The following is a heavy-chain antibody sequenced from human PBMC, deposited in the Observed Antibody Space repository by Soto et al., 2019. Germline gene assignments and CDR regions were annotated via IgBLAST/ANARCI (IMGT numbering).Heavy chain of an antibody. J-gene: IGHJ6*02. Sequence: QVQLQESGPGLVKPSGTLSLTCAVSGGSISSCNWWSWVRQPPGKGLEWIGEIYHSGSTNYNPSLKRGVTISVDKSKNHFSLKLSSVTAADTAVYYCARDGDYGSGPYYYGMDVWGQGTTVTVSS. CDR1: GGSISSCNW. CDR3: ARDGDYGSGPYYYGMDV. V-gene: IGHV4-4*02. CDR2: IYHSGST. D-gene: IGHD3-10*01.